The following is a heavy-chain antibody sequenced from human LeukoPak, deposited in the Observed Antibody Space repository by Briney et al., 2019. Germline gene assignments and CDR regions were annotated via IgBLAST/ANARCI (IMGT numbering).Heavy chain of an antibody. V-gene: IGHV3-48*04. D-gene: IGHD6-13*01. CDR1: GFTFSSYS. CDR2: ISSSSSTI. CDR3: ARDHIAAAGMFDP. J-gene: IGHJ5*02. Sequence: GGSLRLSCAASGFTFSSYSVNWVRQAPGKGLEWVSYISSSSSTIYYADSVKGRFTISRDNAKNSLYLQMNSLRAEDTAVYYCARDHIAAAGMFDPWGQGTLVTVSS.